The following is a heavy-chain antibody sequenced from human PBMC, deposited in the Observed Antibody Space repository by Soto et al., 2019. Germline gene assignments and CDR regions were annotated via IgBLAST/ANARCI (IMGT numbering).Heavy chain of an antibody. CDR3: AKSRVFIGAIVTLLDS. CDR1: GFTFSSYA. D-gene: IGHD3-16*02. Sequence: GGSLRLSCATSGFTFSSYAMVWVRQAAEKGLEWVASISNNGDTAYYADSVKGRFTISRGNSENTLYLQMNGLRADDTAFFFCAKSRVFIGAIVTLLDSWGQGTQVTVSS. V-gene: IGHV3-23*01. CDR2: ISNNGDTA. J-gene: IGHJ4*02.